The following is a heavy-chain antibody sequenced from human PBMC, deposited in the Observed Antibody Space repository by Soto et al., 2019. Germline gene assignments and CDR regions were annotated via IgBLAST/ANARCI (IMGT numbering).Heavy chain of an antibody. CDR1: GVSSSSSRCC. V-gene: IGHV4-39*01. CDR2: IYYSGST. CDR3: ARHCKERGYSGYMNYYYYYYMDV. J-gene: IGHJ6*03. Sequence: SDTPSLACSFSGVSSSSSRCCWGWMREPPGKGLEWIGSIYYSGSTYYTPPLKSRVTISVDTSKNQFSLKLSSVTAADTAVYYCARHCKERGYSGYMNYYYYYYMDVWGKGTTVS. D-gene: IGHD5-12*01.